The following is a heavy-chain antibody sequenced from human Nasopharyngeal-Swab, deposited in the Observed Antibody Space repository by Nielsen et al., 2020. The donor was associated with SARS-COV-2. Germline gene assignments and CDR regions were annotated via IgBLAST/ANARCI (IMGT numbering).Heavy chain of an antibody. CDR2: IYYSGST. J-gene: IGHJ6*02. CDR1: GGSFSGYY. CDR3: AREMVSGLLEIVVVPAATISYGMDV. Sequence: SETLSLTCAVYGGSFSGYYWSWIRQPPGKGLEWIGYIYYSGSTNYNPSLKSRVTISVDTSKNQFSLKLSSVTAADTAVYYCAREMVSGLLEIVVVPAATISYGMDVWGQGTTVTVSS. D-gene: IGHD2-2*03. V-gene: IGHV4-59*01.